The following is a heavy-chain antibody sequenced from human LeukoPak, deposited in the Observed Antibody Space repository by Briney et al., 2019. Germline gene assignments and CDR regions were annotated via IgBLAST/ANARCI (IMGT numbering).Heavy chain of an antibody. D-gene: IGHD2-15*01. J-gene: IGHJ4*02. CDR2: IVVGSGNT. CDR1: GFTFTNSA. Sequence: GASVKVSCKASGFTFTNSAVQWVRQARGQRLEWIGWIVVGSGNTNYAQKFQERVTITRDMSTSTAYMELSSLRSEDTAVYYCAAEGGDYWGQGTLVTVSS. V-gene: IGHV1-58*01. CDR3: AAEGGDY.